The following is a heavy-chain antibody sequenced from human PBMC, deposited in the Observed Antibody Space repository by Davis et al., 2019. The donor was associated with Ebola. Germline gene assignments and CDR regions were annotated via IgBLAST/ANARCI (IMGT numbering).Heavy chain of an antibody. Sequence: MPSETLSLTCTVSGDSISAYYWSWIRQPPGKGLEWIENFYYTGNTNYNPSLRGRVTMSVDTSQNQFSLKLTSVTAADTAVYYCARGPRDYYDSSGLDYWGQGTLVTVSS. V-gene: IGHV4-59*01. CDR2: FYYTGNT. J-gene: IGHJ4*02. CDR3: ARGPRDYYDSSGLDY. CDR1: GDSISAYY. D-gene: IGHD3-22*01.